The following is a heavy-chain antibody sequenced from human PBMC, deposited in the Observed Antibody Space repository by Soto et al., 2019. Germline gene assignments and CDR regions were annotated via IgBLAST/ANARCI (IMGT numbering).Heavy chain of an antibody. J-gene: IGHJ4*02. Sequence: GASVKVSCKTSGYFFTSHYLHWVRLAPGRGLEWMGRINPNNGDTNSPQKFQGRVTMTSDTSISTAYMEMSGLRSDDTALYYCAREVTYGGGSFSLGLWGQGTLVTSPQ. V-gene: IGHV1-2*06. CDR1: GYFFTSHY. CDR3: AREVTYGGGSFSLGL. CDR2: INPNNGDT. D-gene: IGHD3-10*01.